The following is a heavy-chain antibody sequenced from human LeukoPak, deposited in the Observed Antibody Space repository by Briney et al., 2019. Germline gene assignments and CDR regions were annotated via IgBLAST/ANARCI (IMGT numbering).Heavy chain of an antibody. CDR2: IYYSGST. D-gene: IGHD3-16*01. CDR3: ARGGYDYVWGSYRINNWFDP. J-gene: IGHJ5*02. CDR1: GGSISSYY. Sequence: SETLSLTCTVSGGSISSYYWSWIRQPPGKGLEWIGYIYYSGSTNYNPSLKSRVTISVDTSKNQFSLKLSSVTAADTAVYYCARGGYDYVWGSYRINNWFDPWGQGTLDTVSA. V-gene: IGHV4-59*01.